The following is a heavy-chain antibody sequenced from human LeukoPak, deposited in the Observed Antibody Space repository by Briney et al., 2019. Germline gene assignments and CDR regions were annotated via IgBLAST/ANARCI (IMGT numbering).Heavy chain of an antibody. CDR3: ARNIFGVVTPLYFDY. CDR2: IYYSGST. V-gene: IGHV4-30-4*07. CDR1: GGSISSDNYS. D-gene: IGHD3-3*01. Sequence: SETLSLTCTVSGGSISSDNYSWSWIRQPPGKELEWIGYIYYSGSTYYNPSLKSRFTISIDTSKNQFSLKLTSVTAADTAVYYCARNIFGVVTPLYFDYWGQGTLVTVSS. J-gene: IGHJ4*02.